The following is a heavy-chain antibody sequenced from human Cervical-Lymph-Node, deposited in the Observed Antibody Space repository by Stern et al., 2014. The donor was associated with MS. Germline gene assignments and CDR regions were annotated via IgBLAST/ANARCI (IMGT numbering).Heavy chain of an antibody. CDR2: MYYSGST. CDR3: ARLTGVVDY. CDR1: GGSISRSTYY. V-gene: IGHV4-39*01. J-gene: IGHJ4*02. D-gene: IGHD7-27*01. Sequence: QVQLVESGSGLVKPSETLSLTCTVSGGSISRSTYYWGWIRQPPGEGLEWIGGMYYSGSTFYNPSVKSRVTISVDTSKNQFSLKLSSVTAADTAVYYCARLTGVVDYWGQGTLVTVSS.